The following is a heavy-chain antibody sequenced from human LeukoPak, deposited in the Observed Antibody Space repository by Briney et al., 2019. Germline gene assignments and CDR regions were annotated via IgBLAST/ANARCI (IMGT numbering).Heavy chain of an antibody. CDR1: GFTFSSYA. D-gene: IGHD2-15*01. V-gene: IGHV3-23*01. J-gene: IGHJ3*02. Sequence: HAGGSLRLSCAASGFTFSSYAMSWVRQAPGKGLEWVSAISGSGGSTYYADSVKGRFTISRDNSKNTLYLQMNSQRAEDTAVYHCAKDGYCSGGSCYSVDAFDIWGQGTMVTVSS. CDR3: AKDGYCSGGSCYSVDAFDI. CDR2: ISGSGGST.